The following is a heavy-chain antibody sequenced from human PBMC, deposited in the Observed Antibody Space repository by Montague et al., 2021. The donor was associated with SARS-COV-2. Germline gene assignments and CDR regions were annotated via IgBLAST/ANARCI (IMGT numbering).Heavy chain of an antibody. CDR3: ARHSGDYTIFGVVIYYMDV. Sequence: SETLSLTCTVSGGSISSSSHYWGRIRQPPGKGLEWIGSIYYSGSTYYNPSLKSRVTISVDTSKNQFSLKLSSVTAADTAAFYCARHSGDYTIFGVVIYYMDVWGKGTTVTVSS. CDR2: IYYSGST. J-gene: IGHJ6*03. CDR1: GGSISSSSHY. V-gene: IGHV4-39*01. D-gene: IGHD3-3*01.